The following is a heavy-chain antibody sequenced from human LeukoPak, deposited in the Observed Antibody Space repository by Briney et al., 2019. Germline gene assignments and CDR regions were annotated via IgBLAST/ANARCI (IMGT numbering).Heavy chain of an antibody. CDR1: GFTFSSYA. J-gene: IGHJ4*02. CDR2: ISGSGGST. V-gene: IGHV3-23*01. Sequence: PGGSLRLSCAASGFTFSSYAMSWVRQAPGKGLEWVSAISGSGGSTYYADSVKGRFTISRDNSKNTLYLQMNSLRAEDTAVYYCAKEGPEYYDILTGYYIDYWGQGTLVTVSS. D-gene: IGHD3-9*01. CDR3: AKEGPEYYDILTGYYIDY.